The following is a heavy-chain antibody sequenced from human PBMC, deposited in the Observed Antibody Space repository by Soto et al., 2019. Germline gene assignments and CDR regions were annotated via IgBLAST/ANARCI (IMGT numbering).Heavy chain of an antibody. V-gene: IGHV3-30-3*01. D-gene: IGHD5-12*01. CDR3: ARAGAQWLRLQLEDLGRDGYNYYFDY. CDR1: GFTFSSYA. Sequence: PGGSLRLSCAASGFTFSSYAMHWVRQAPGKGLEWVAVISYDGSNKYYADSVKGRFTISRDNSKNTLYLQMNSLRAEDTAVYYCARAGAQWLRLQLEDLGRDGYNYYFDYWGQGTLVTVSS. J-gene: IGHJ4*02. CDR2: ISYDGSNK.